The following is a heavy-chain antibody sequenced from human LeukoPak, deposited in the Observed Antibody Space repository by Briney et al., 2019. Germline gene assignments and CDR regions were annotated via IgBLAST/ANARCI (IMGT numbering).Heavy chain of an antibody. V-gene: IGHV3-23*01. CDR2: ISGTGDST. Sequence: GGSLRLSCAASGLTFSSYAMSWVRQAPGKGLEWVSAISGTGDSTYYTDSAKGRFTISRDNSKNTLYLQMNSLRAEDTAIYYCAKTVGATDYWGQGTLVTVSS. CDR3: AKTVGATDY. D-gene: IGHD1-26*01. CDR1: GLTFSSYA. J-gene: IGHJ4*02.